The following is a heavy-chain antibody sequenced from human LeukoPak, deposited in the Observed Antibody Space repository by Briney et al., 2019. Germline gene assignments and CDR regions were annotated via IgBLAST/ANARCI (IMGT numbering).Heavy chain of an antibody. D-gene: IGHD2-8*01. CDR2: MNPNSGNT. V-gene: IGHV1-8*01. CDR3: AALGYCTNGVCAGIDY. Sequence: ASVKVSCKASGYTFTSYDINWVRQATGQGLEWMGWMNPNSGNTGHAQKFQGRVTMTRNTSISTAYMELSSLRSEDTAVYYCAALGYCTNGVCAGIDYWGQRTLVTVSS. J-gene: IGHJ4*02. CDR1: GYTFTSYD.